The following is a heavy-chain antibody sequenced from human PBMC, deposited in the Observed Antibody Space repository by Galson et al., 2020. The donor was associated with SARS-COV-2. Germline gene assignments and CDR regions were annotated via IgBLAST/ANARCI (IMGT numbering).Heavy chain of an antibody. J-gene: IGHJ4*02. Sequence: GGSLRLSCAASGLTFSSYAMHWVRQAPGKGLEWVAVISYDGSNKYYADSVKGRFTISRDNSKNTLYLQMNSLRAEDTAVYYCARVGSGSYYGRYDYWGQGTLVTVSS. D-gene: IGHD1-26*01. CDR3: ARVGSGSYYGRYDY. CDR2: ISYDGSNK. CDR1: GLTFSSYA. V-gene: IGHV3-30*04.